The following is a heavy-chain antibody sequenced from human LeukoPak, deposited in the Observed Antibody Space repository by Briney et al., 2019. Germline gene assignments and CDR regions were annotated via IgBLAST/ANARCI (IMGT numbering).Heavy chain of an antibody. J-gene: IGHJ4*02. CDR2: MSPNSGNT. Sequence: ASVKVSCTASGYTFTSYDITWVRQAPGQGLEWMGWMSPNSGNTGYAQKFQGRVTMTRNTSITTAYLELSSLTSEDTAVYYCGRETPIPPYYFEYWGLGSQVTVSP. CDR3: GRETPIPPYYFEY. V-gene: IGHV1-8*01. D-gene: IGHD2-2*02. CDR1: GYTFTSYD.